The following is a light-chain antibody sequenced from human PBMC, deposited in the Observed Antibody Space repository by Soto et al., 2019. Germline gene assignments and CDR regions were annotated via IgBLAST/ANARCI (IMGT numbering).Light chain of an antibody. CDR3: QQDNNLPQT. Sequence: ETAMTQSPATLSVSPGERATLSCRASQSVSSNLAWYQRKPGQAPRLLIYGASTRATGIPARFSGSGSGTEFTLTISSLQSEDFAVYYCQQDNNLPQTFGQGTKV. CDR2: GAS. J-gene: IGKJ1*01. CDR1: QSVSSN. V-gene: IGKV3-15*01.